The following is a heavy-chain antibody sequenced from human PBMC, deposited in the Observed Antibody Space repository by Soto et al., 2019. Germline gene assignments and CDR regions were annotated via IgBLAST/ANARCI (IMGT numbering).Heavy chain of an antibody. Sequence: QVQLQESGPGLVKPSQTLSLTCTVSGGSIGSGGYYWSWIRQHPGKGLEWIGYIYYSGSTYYNPSLKSRVTISVDTSKNQFSLKLSSVTAADTAVYYCARVGEPWGIGYYFDYWGQGTLVTVSS. CDR2: IYYSGST. CDR1: GGSIGSGGYY. CDR3: ARVGEPWGIGYYFDY. V-gene: IGHV4-31*03. D-gene: IGHD3-16*01. J-gene: IGHJ4*02.